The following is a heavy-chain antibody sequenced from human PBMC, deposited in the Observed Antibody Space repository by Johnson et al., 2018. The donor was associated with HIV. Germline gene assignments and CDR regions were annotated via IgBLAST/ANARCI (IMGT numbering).Heavy chain of an antibody. CDR1: GFTFSSYA. Sequence: QMQLVESGGGVVQPGRSLRLSCAASGFTFSSYAMHWVRQAPGKGLEWVAVISYDGSNKYYADSVKGRFTISRDNSKNTLYLQMNSLRAEDTAVYYGAAGGGDCYPSHWGFCAFDIWGRGTMVTVSS. CDR3: AAGGGDCYPSHWGFCAFDI. D-gene: IGHD2-21*01. CDR2: ISYDGSNK. J-gene: IGHJ3*02. V-gene: IGHV3-30*04.